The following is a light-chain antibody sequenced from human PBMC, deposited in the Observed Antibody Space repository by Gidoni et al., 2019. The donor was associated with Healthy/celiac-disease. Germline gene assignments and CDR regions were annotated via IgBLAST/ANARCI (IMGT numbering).Light chain of an antibody. Sequence: DIVLTQSPLSLPVTPGEPASISCRSSQSLLHSNGYNYLDWYLQKPGQSPQLLIYLGANRASGVPDRFSGSGSGTDFILKISRVEAEDVGVYYCMQALQTPPFTFGPGTKVDIK. V-gene: IGKV2-28*01. CDR1: QSLLHSNGYNY. CDR2: LGA. CDR3: MQALQTPPFT. J-gene: IGKJ3*01.